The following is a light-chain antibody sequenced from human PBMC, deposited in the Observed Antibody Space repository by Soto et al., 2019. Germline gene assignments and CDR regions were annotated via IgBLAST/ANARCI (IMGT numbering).Light chain of an antibody. CDR3: RSYDSSLSGWV. Sequence: QSVLTQPPSVSGDPGQRVTISCTGSSSNIGAGYDVHWYQQLPGTAPKLLIYGNSNRPSGVPDRFSGSKSGTSASLAITGLRAEDEADYYCRSYDSSLSGWVFGGGTKVTVL. CDR2: GNS. J-gene: IGLJ3*02. V-gene: IGLV1-40*01. CDR1: SSNIGAGYD.